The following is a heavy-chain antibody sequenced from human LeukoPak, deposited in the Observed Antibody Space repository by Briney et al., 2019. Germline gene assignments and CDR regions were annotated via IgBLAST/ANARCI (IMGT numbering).Heavy chain of an antibody. Sequence: SVKVSXKASGGTFSSYAISWVRQAPGQGLEWMGRIIPIFGTANYAQKFQGRVTITTDESTSTAYMELSSLRSEDTAVYYCARASALDSSGYWFDPWGQGTLVTVSS. J-gene: IGHJ5*02. CDR1: GGTFSSYA. CDR2: IIPIFGTA. CDR3: ARASALDSSGYWFDP. D-gene: IGHD3-22*01. V-gene: IGHV1-69*05.